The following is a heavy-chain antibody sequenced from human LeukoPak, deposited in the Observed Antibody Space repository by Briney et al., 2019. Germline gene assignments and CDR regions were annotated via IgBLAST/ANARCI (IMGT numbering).Heavy chain of an antibody. CDR1: GFTFSSYS. J-gene: IGHJ4*02. D-gene: IGHD1-26*01. Sequence: GGSLRLSCAASGFTFSSYSMNWVRQAPGKGLEWVSSISSSSYIYYADSVKGRFTISRDNAKNSLYLQMNSLRAEDTAVYYCARSGIVGATIDYWGQGTLVTVSS. V-gene: IGHV3-21*01. CDR3: ARSGIVGATIDY. CDR2: ISSSSYI.